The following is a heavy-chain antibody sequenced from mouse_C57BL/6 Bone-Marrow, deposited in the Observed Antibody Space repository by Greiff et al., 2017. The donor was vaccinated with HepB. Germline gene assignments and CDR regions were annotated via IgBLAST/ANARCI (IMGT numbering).Heavy chain of an antibody. D-gene: IGHD2-10*01. CDR2: IYPRSGNT. J-gene: IGHJ3*01. Sequence: VQLQQSGAELARPGASVKLSCKASGYTFTSYGISWVKQRTGQGLEWIGEIYPRSGNTYYNEKFKGKATMTAEKSSSTAYMEFRSLTSEDSAVYSCARIGTYFRKRGAWFAYWGQGTLVTVSA. CDR3: ARIGTYFRKRGAWFAY. V-gene: IGHV1-81*01. CDR1: GYTFTSYG.